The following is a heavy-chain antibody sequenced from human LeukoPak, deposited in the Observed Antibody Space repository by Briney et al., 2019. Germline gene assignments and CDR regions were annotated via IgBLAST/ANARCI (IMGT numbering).Heavy chain of an antibody. CDR1: GYTFTTYF. Sequence: GASVNLPCKASGYTFTTYFLHWVRRAPGQGIEWMGWINPNSGGTSYTQTFQDRVTMTRDTSISTAYMELSSLRSDDTAVYYCARAQSLTAPAGTFANSWGQGTLVTVSS. V-gene: IGHV1-2*02. D-gene: IGHD6-13*01. CDR3: ARAQSLTAPAGTFANS. CDR2: INPNSGGT. J-gene: IGHJ4*02.